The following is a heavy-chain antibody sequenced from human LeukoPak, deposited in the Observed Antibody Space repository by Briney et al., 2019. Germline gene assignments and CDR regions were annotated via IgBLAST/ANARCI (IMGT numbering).Heavy chain of an antibody. Sequence: ASVKVSCKASGYTFTSYGISWVRQAPGQGLEWMGWISAYNGNTNYAQKLQGRVTMTTDTSTSTAYMELSSLRSDDTAVYYCARAWGAMVSPHYYYYGMDVWGQGTTVTVSS. CDR1: GYTFTSYG. CDR3: ARAWGAMVSPHYYYYGMDV. CDR2: ISAYNGNT. D-gene: IGHD5-18*01. J-gene: IGHJ6*02. V-gene: IGHV1-18*01.